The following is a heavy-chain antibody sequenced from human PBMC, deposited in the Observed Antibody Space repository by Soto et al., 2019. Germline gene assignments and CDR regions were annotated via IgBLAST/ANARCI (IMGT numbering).Heavy chain of an antibody. CDR3: AGGDNYYALGV. CDR2: ISYDGSNS. Sequence: QLQLMESGGGVVQPGRSLRLSCAASASTFSNYIMHWVRQAPGKGLEWVAFISYDGSNSNYADFVEGRFTISRDNPKNMLYLQLSSLRPDDPAVYYCAGGDNYYALGVWGQGTTVTVSS. D-gene: IGHD2-15*01. J-gene: IGHJ6*02. V-gene: IGHV3-30*04. CDR1: ASTFSNYI.